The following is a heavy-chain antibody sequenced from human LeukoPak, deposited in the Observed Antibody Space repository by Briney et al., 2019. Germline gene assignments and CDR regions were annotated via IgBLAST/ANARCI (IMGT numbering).Heavy chain of an antibody. CDR3: AKDLCSGGSCYDFDY. CDR2: ISGSGGST. Sequence: PGGSLRLSCAASGFTFSSYSMNWVRQAPGKGLEWVSAISGSGGSTYYADSVKGRFTISRDNSKNTLYLQMNSLRAEDTAVYYCAKDLCSGGSCYDFDYWGQGTLVTVSS. D-gene: IGHD2-15*01. V-gene: IGHV3-23*01. CDR1: GFTFSSYS. J-gene: IGHJ4*02.